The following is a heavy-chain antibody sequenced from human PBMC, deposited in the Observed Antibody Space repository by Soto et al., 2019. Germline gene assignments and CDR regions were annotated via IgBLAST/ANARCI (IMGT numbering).Heavy chain of an antibody. Sequence: SEPLSLTCTVSGGSITSRNYYWAWVRQPPGKGLEWIGNIYYSGETYYHSSFRSRLTVSVDTTKNQFSLKLRSLTAADTAMYYCASLQVPGNFDYWGQGTLVTVSS. CDR1: GGSITSRNYY. CDR2: IYYSGET. V-gene: IGHV4-39*01. J-gene: IGHJ4*02. CDR3: ASLQVPGNFDY. D-gene: IGHD6-13*01.